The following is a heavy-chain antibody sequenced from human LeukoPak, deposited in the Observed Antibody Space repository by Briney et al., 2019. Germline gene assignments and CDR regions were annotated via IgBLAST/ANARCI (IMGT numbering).Heavy chain of an antibody. J-gene: IGHJ4*02. Sequence: GGSLRLSCAASGFTFSDYYMSWIRQAPGKGLEWVSYISSSGSTIYYADSVKDRFTISRDNARNSLFLQMNSLRAEDTAVYYCARVRTIFGVVIPEFDYWGQGTLVTVSS. CDR2: ISSSGSTI. CDR1: GFTFSDYY. CDR3: ARVRTIFGVVIPEFDY. V-gene: IGHV3-11*04. D-gene: IGHD3-3*01.